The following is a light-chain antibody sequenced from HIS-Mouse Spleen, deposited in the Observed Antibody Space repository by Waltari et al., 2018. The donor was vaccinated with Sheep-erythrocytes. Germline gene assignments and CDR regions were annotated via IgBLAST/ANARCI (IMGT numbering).Light chain of an antibody. J-gene: IGKJ4*01. CDR2: DAS. Sequence: DIQMTQYPSSLSASVADRVTITFQASQDISNYLDWYQQKPGKTPKLLIYDASNLETGVPSRFSGSGSGTDFTFTISSLQPEDIATYYCQQYDNLLTFGGGTKVEIK. CDR1: QDISNY. CDR3: QQYDNLLT. V-gene: IGKV1-33*01.